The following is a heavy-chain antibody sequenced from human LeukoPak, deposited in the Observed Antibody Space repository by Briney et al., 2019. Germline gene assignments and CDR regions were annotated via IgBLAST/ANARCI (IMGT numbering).Heavy chain of an antibody. CDR3: ARALRGFVVVVAAPLDY. D-gene: IGHD2-15*01. CDR1: GFTVSSNY. J-gene: IGHJ4*02. CDR2: IYSGGST. Sequence: GGSLRLSCAASGFTVSSNYMSWVRQAPGKGLEWVSVIYSGGSTYYADSVKGRFTISRDNSKNTLYLQMNSLRAEDTAVYYCARALRGFVVVVAAPLDYWGQGTLVTVSS. V-gene: IGHV3-53*05.